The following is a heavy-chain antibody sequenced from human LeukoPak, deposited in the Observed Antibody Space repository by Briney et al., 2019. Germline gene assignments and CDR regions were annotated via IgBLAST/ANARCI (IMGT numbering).Heavy chain of an antibody. V-gene: IGHV1-69*05. CDR3: ARDQEMATMGWFDP. CDR2: IILIFGTA. Sequence: GASVKVSCKASGGTFSSYAISWVRQAPGQGLEWMGGIILIFGTANYAQKFQGRVTITTDESTSTAYMELSSLRSEDTAVYYCARDQEMATMGWFDPWGQGTLVTVSS. CDR1: GGTFSSYA. D-gene: IGHD5-24*01. J-gene: IGHJ5*02.